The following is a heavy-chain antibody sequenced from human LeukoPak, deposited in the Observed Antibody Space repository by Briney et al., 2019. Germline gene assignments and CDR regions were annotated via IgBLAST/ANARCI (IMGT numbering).Heavy chain of an antibody. CDR2: FSGRGGST. J-gene: IGHJ4*02. D-gene: IGHD1-7*01. V-gene: IGHV3-23*01. CDR1: GFTFSSYA. Sequence: GGSLRLSCAASGFTFSSYAMSWVRQAPGKGLEWVPTFSGRGGSTYYADSVKGRFTISRDNSKNTLYLEMSSLRGEDTAVYFCAKEGVPGSTFLYYFDYWGQGTLVTVSS. CDR3: AKEGVPGSTFLYYFDY.